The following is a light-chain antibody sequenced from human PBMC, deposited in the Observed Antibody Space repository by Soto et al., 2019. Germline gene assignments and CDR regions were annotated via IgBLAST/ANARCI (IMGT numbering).Light chain of an antibody. CDR1: QSISSN. V-gene: IGKV3-15*01. CDR3: QQYHKWPPYT. J-gene: IGKJ2*01. Sequence: EIVMTQSPATLSVSPGERATLSCRASQSISSNLAWYQQKPGQAPRLLIYGTSTRATGIPDRFSVSGSGTEFTLTIGSLQSEDFAVYFCQQYHKWPPYTFGQGTKLEIK. CDR2: GTS.